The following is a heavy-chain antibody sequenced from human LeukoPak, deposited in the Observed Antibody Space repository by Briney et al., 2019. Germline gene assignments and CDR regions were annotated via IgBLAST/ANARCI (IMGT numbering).Heavy chain of an antibody. J-gene: IGHJ4*02. CDR1: GFTFSSYS. D-gene: IGHD3-22*01. Sequence: GGSLRLSCAASGFTFSSYSMNWVRQAPGKGLEWVSGISWNSGSIGYADSVKGRFTISRDNAKNTLYLQMNSLRAEDTAVYYCATADSSGYYESYYFDYWGQGTLVTVSS. CDR2: ISWNSGSI. V-gene: IGHV3-48*04. CDR3: ATADSSGYYESYYFDY.